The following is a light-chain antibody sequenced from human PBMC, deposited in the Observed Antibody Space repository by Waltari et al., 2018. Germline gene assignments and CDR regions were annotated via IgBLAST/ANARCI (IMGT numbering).Light chain of an antibody. CDR3: QQYNTYSS. J-gene: IGKJ2*01. CDR1: QSISNY. Sequence: DIQMTHSPSTMSASVGDRVTITCRASQSISNYLAWYQQKPGKAPNLLIYKASILKSGVSSRFSGSGSGTQFTLTISSLQPGDFATYFCQQYNTYSSFGQGTKLEIK. CDR2: KAS. V-gene: IGKV1-5*03.